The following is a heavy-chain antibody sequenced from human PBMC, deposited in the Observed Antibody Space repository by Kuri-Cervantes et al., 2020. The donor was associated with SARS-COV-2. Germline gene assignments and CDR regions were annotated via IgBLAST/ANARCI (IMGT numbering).Heavy chain of an antibody. J-gene: IGHJ4*02. Sequence: GESLKISCAASGFTFSSYGMHWVRQAPGKGLEWVAVIWYDGSNKYYADSVKGRFTISGDNSKNTLYLQMNSLRAEDTAVYYCATEGGIDDPFDYWGQGTLVTVSS. V-gene: IGHV3-33*01. D-gene: IGHD3-3*01. CDR1: GFTFSSYG. CDR3: ATEGGIDDPFDY. CDR2: IWYDGSNK.